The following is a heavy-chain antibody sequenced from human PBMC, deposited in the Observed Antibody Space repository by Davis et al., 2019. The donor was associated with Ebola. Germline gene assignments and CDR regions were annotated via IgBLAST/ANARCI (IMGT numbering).Heavy chain of an antibody. D-gene: IGHD4-23*01. CDR3: ATGISDRGYSHDGY. V-gene: IGHV3-15*07. Sequence: PGGSLRLSCAASGFTFREAWMNWVRQAPGKGLEWVGRIKSKKDGETTDYVAPVEGRFTISRDDSKETLYLQMNSLKSEDTAVYYCATGISDRGYSHDGYLGQGTLVTVSS. J-gene: IGHJ4*02. CDR1: GFTFREAW. CDR2: IKSKKDGETT.